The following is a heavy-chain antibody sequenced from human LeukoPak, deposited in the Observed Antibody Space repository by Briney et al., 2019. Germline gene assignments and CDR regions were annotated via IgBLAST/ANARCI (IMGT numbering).Heavy chain of an antibody. D-gene: IGHD4-17*01. Sequence: GGSLRLSCAASTSASTFIFSGYSMNWVRQAPGKGLEWVSYTSETSSHTYYADSVKGRFTISRDNAKNSLYLQMNSLRAEDTAVYYCARGDYGDYLFGIDYWGQGTLVTVSS. CDR1: TSASTFIFSGYS. CDR3: ARGDYGDYLFGIDY. CDR2: TSETSSHT. J-gene: IGHJ4*02. V-gene: IGHV3-21*01.